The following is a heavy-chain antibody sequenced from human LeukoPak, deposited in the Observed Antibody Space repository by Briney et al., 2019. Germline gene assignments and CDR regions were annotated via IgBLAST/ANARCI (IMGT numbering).Heavy chain of an antibody. Sequence: EGSLRLSCAASGFTFSSYSMNWVRQAPGRGLEWVSYISSSSSLIHYADSVKGRFTISRDNAKNSLDLQMNSLRVEDTALYYCARGGSGNSNWFDPWGQGTLVTVSS. CDR3: ARGGSGNSNWFDP. CDR1: GFTFSSYS. D-gene: IGHD4-23*01. J-gene: IGHJ5*02. CDR2: ISSSSSLI. V-gene: IGHV3-21*05.